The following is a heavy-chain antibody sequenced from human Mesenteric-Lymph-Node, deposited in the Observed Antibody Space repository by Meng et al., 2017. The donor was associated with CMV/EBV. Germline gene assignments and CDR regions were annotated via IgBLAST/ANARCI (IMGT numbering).Heavy chain of an antibody. CDR2: MNPNSGNT. Sequence: QVQLVQSGAEVKKPGASVKVSCKASGYTFTSFDINWVRQATGQGPEWMGWMNPNSGNTGYAQKFQGRVTLTRDTSISTAYMELSSLRSEDTAVYYYARGPSYSSGFPDCWGQGTLVTVSS. CDR3: ARGPSYSSGFPDC. D-gene: IGHD6-19*01. J-gene: IGHJ4*02. CDR1: GYTFTSFD. V-gene: IGHV1-8*02.